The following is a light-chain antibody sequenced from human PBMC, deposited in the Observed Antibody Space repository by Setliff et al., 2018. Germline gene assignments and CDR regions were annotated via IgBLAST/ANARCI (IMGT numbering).Light chain of an antibody. CDR1: YSDVGKYNL. CDR2: DFT. Sequence: QSVLTQPASVSGSPGQSITISCTGTYSDVGKYNLVSWYQQHPGKAPKLILYDFTTRPSGVSDRFSGSKSANTASLTISGLQAEDEADYYCCSYAGSSTFVFGGGTKVTLL. J-gene: IGLJ1*01. V-gene: IGLV2-23*02. CDR3: CSYAGSSTFV.